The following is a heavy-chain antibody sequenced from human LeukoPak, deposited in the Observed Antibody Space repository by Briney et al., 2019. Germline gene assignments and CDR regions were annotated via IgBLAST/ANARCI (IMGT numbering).Heavy chain of an antibody. CDR2: INHSGST. Sequence: SQTLSLTCTVSGGSISSGGYYWSWIRQPPGKGLEWIGEINHSGSTNYNPSLKSRVTISVDTSKNQFSLKLSSVTAADTAVYYRASVGRMITFGGVIVDYFDYWGQGTLVTVSS. CDR3: ASVGRMITFGGVIVDYFDY. J-gene: IGHJ4*02. CDR1: GGSISSGGYY. D-gene: IGHD3-16*02. V-gene: IGHV4-30-2*01.